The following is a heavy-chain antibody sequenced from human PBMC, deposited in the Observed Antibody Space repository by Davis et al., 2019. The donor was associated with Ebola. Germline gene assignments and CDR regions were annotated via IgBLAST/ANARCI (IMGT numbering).Heavy chain of an antibody. V-gene: IGHV3-11*04. CDR2: ISSSGSTI. Sequence: GESLKISCAASGFTFSDYYMSWIRQAPGKGLEWVSYISSSGSTIYYADSVKGRFTISRDNAKNSLYLQMNSLRAEDTAVYYCARSTTGYSSSWTTDYWGQGTLVTVSS. CDR1: GFTFSDYY. D-gene: IGHD6-13*01. CDR3: ARSTTGYSSSWTTDY. J-gene: IGHJ4*02.